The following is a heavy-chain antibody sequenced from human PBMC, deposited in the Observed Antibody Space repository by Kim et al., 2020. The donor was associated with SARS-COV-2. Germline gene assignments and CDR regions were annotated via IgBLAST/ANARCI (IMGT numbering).Heavy chain of an antibody. CDR1: GFTFRNYA. J-gene: IGHJ5*01. D-gene: IGHD6-13*01. V-gene: IGHV3-23*01. Sequence: GGSLRLSCAASGFTFRNYALSWVRQAPGKGLEWVSGVSGSGEKTYYADSVKGRFAISRDNFKNTLFLQMDTLRVEDTAIYYCARCTPSTAMVTGGTCDSWGQGTPVTVSS. CDR2: VSGSGEKT. CDR3: ARCTPSTAMVTGGTCDS.